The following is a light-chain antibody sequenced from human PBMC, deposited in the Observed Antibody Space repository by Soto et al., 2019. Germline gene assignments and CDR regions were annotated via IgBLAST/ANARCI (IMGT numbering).Light chain of an antibody. Sequence: IQMTQSPSTLSASLGDRVTISCRASQSGTNWLAWYQQKPGKAPKLLIYDASSLESGVPARFSGSGSGTEFTLTISSLQPDDFATYYCQQYNSYAWTFGQGTKV. J-gene: IGKJ1*01. CDR3: QQYNSYAWT. V-gene: IGKV1-5*01. CDR2: DAS. CDR1: QSGTNW.